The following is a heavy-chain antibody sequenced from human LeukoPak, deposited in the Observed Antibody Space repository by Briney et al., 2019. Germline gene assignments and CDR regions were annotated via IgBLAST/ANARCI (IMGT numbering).Heavy chain of an antibody. D-gene: IGHD6-19*01. CDR2: IYYSGST. Sequence: PSETLSLTCTDSGGSISSYYWSWIRQPPGKGLEWIGYIYYSGSTNYNPSLKSRVTISVDTSKNQFSLKLSSVTAADTAVYYCARRAVAARYYYYYYYMDVWGKGTTVTISS. V-gene: IGHV4-59*01. CDR3: ARRAVAARYYYYYYYMDV. J-gene: IGHJ6*03. CDR1: GGSISSYY.